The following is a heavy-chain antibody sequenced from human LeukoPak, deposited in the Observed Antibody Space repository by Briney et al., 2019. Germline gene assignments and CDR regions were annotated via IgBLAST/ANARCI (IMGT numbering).Heavy chain of an antibody. J-gene: IGHJ5*02. V-gene: IGHV1-18*01. CDR3: ARGAPVKSYVWGSYRYAQNWFDP. D-gene: IGHD3-16*02. CDR2: INVYNGNT. Sequence: ALVKVSCKASGYTFTSYGISWVRQAPGQGLEWMGWINVYNGNTNYEKKHQGRVTMTTDTYTSTAYMELRSLRSDDTAVYYCARGAPVKSYVWGSYRYAQNWFDPWGQGTLVTVSS. CDR1: GYTFTSYG.